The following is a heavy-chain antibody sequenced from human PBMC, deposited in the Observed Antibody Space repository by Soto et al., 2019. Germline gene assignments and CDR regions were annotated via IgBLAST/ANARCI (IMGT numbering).Heavy chain of an antibody. V-gene: IGHV4-59*08. Sequence: SETLSLTCTVSGGSISSYYWSWIRQPPGKGLEWIGYIYYSGSTNYNPSLKSRVTISVDTSKNQFSLKLSSVTAADTAVYYCARHIIDRYYFDYWGQGTLVTVSS. CDR1: GGSISSYY. CDR3: ARHIIDRYYFDY. CDR2: IYYSGST. J-gene: IGHJ4*02.